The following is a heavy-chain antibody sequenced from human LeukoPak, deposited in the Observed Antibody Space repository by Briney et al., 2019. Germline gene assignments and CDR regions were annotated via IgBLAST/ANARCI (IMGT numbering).Heavy chain of an antibody. Sequence: GGSLRLSCAASGFALSGYWMRWGRQAPRKGLEVVATIKEDGSKKSYMDSGEGRFTISIDNAKNSVNIQMSSLRADDPDVYQCESTRGPWGQGTPVTVSS. V-gene: IGHV3-7*01. CDR2: IKEDGSKK. D-gene: IGHD1-14*01. CDR3: ESTRGP. J-gene: IGHJ5*02. CDR1: GFALSGYW.